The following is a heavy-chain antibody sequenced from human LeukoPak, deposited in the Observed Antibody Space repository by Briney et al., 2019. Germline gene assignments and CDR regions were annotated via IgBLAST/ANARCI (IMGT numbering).Heavy chain of an antibody. Sequence: GSLRLSCAASGFTFSTYWMHWVRQTPGKGLEWIGEINHSGSTNYNPSLKSRVTISVDTSKNQFSLKLSSVTAADTAVYYCAGLYYYGSGSYPVDPWGQGTLVTVSS. J-gene: IGHJ5*02. CDR3: AGLYYYGSGSYPVDP. CDR2: INHSGST. V-gene: IGHV4-34*08. CDR1: GFTFSTYW. D-gene: IGHD3-10*01.